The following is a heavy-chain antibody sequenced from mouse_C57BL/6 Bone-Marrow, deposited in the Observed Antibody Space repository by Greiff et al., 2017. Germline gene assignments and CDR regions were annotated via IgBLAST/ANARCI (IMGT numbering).Heavy chain of an antibody. J-gene: IGHJ2*01. CDR1: GYTFTEYT. V-gene: IGHV1-62-2*01. CDR2: FYPGSGSI. CDR3: ARQYGNYSFFYYFDY. D-gene: IGHD2-1*01. Sequence: QVQLQQSGAELVKPGASVKLSCKASGYTFTEYTIHWVKQRSGQGLEWIGWFYPGSGSIKYNEKFKDKATLTADKSSRTVYMELSRLTSEDSAVYFCARQYGNYSFFYYFDYWGQGTTLTVSS.